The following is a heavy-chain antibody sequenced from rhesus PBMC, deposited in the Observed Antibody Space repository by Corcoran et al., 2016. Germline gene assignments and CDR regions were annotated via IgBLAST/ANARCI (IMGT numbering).Heavy chain of an antibody. CDR3: ARGGSGWSGVYFDY. D-gene: IGHD6S26*01. CDR1: GGTLSSGYYY. V-gene: IGHV4S12*01. Sequence: QVQLQESGPGVVKPSETLALTCAVSGGTLSSGYYYWSWLLHPPGKGLGWIGGIFSTSGSTDYTPSLKSRVPISKATSKNQFSLKLSSVTATDTAVYYWARGGSGWSGVYFDYWGQGVLVTVSS. CDR2: IFSTSGST. J-gene: IGHJ4*01.